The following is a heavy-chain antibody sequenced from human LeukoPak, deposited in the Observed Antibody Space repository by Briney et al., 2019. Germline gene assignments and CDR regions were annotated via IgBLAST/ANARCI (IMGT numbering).Heavy chain of an antibody. CDR3: ARNQVGAIHYYYGMDV. V-gene: IGHV3-48*03. CDR1: GFTFSSYE. J-gene: IGHJ6*02. Sequence: PGGSLRLSCAASGFTFSSYEVNWVRQAPGKGLEWVSYISSSGSTIYYADSVKGRFTISRDNAKNSLYLQMNSLRAEDTAVYYCARNQVGAIHYYYGMDVWGQGTTVTVSS. CDR2: ISSSGSTI. D-gene: IGHD1-26*01.